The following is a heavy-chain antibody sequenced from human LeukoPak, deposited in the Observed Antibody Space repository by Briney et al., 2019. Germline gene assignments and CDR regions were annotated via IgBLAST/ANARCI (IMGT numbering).Heavy chain of an antibody. D-gene: IGHD2/OR15-2a*01. Sequence: SETLSLTCTVSFGSINSNYWSWIRQPPGKGLEWIGYIYYSGSTNYNPSLRSRVTISVDTSKNQFSPKLSSVTAADTAIYYCARGTRINYFDDWGQGTLVTVSS. V-gene: IGHV4-59*08. CDR2: IYYSGST. J-gene: IGHJ4*02. CDR3: ARGTRINYFDD. CDR1: FGSINSNY.